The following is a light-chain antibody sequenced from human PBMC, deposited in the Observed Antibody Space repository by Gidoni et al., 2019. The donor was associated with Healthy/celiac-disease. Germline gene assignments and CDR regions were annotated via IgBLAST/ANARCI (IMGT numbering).Light chain of an antibody. J-gene: IGLJ3*02. Sequence: SYELTQPPSVSVSPGQTARTTCSGDALPEKYAFWYQQKSGQAPVVVIYKDTERPSGIPERFSASSSGTIVTLTISGVQAEDEADYYCQSADSDGTWVFGGGTKLTVL. V-gene: IGLV3-25*03. CDR2: KDT. CDR1: ALPEKY. CDR3: QSADSDGTWV.